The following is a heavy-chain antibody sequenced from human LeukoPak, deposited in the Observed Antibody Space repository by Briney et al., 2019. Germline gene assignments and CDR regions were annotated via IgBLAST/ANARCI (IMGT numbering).Heavy chain of an antibody. Sequence: GGSLRLSCAASGFTFSSYEMNWVRQAPGKGLEWVSYISSSGSTIYYADSVKGRFTISRDNAKNSLYLQMNSLRAEDTAVYYCASRRSLPPIHCSGGSCIDYWGQGTLVTVSS. D-gene: IGHD2-15*01. CDR2: ISSSGSTI. CDR3: ASRRSLPPIHCSGGSCIDY. CDR1: GFTFSSYE. V-gene: IGHV3-48*03. J-gene: IGHJ4*02.